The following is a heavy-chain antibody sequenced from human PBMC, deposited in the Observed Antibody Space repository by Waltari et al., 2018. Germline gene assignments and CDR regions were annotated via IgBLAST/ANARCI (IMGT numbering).Heavy chain of an antibody. CDR2: MSSSSSYI. CDR3: ARDDRSGMDV. J-gene: IGHJ6*02. CDR1: GFTFSSSS. V-gene: IGHV3-21*01. Sequence: EVQLVESGGGLVKPGGSLRLSCAASGFTFSSSSMNWVRQAPGKGLEWVSSMSSSSSYIYYADSVKGRFTISRDNAKNSLYLQMNSLRAEDTAVYYCARDDRSGMDVWGQGTTVTVSS.